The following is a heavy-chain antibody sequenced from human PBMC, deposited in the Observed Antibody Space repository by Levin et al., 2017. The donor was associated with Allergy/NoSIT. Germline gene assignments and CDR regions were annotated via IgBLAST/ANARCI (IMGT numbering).Heavy chain of an antibody. D-gene: IGHD3-3*01. CDR1: GFTFSSYS. Sequence: SGGSLRLSCAASGFTFSSYSMNWVRQAPGKGLEWVSYISSSSSTIYYADSVKGRFTISRDNATNSLYLQMNSLRAEDTAVYYCARLFYDFWSGYYPYYYYYGMDVWGQGTTVTVSS. J-gene: IGHJ6*02. CDR3: ARLFYDFWSGYYPYYYYYGMDV. CDR2: ISSSSSTI. V-gene: IGHV3-48*01.